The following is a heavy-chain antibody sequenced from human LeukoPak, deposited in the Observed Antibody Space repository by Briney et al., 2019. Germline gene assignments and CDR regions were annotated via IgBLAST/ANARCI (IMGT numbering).Heavy chain of an antibody. J-gene: IGHJ4*02. V-gene: IGHV6-1*01. CDR3: ARGTGDVGFDY. Sequence: SQTLSLTCAISGDSVSSNSAAWNWTRRSPSRGLEWLGRTYYRSKWYNHYAVSVKSRIIINPDISKNQFSLQLNSVIPEDTAVYYCARGTGDVGFDYWGQGTLVTVSS. D-gene: IGHD7-27*01. CDR1: GDSVSSNSAA. CDR2: TYYRSKWYN.